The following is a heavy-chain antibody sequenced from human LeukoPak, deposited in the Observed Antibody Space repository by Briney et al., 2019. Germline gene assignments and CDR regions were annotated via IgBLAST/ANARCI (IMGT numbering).Heavy chain of an antibody. CDR1: GYTFTSYG. Sequence: ASVKVSCKASGYTFTSYGISWVRQAPGQGLEWMGWISAYNGNTNYAQKLQGRVTMTTDTSTSTAYMELRSLRSDDTAVYYCARFYCSSTSCLPFDYWGQGTLVTASS. D-gene: IGHD2-2*01. J-gene: IGHJ4*02. CDR2: ISAYNGNT. V-gene: IGHV1-18*01. CDR3: ARFYCSSTSCLPFDY.